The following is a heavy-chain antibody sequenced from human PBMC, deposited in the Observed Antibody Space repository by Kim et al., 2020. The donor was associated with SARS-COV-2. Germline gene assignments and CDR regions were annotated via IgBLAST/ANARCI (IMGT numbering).Heavy chain of an antibody. J-gene: IGHJ4*02. Sequence: NYNPSLKSRVTISVDKSKNQFSLKLGSVTAADTAVYYCARDRGSGSYLGYWGQGTLVTVSS. D-gene: IGHD1-26*01. V-gene: IGHV4-4*02. CDR3: ARDRGSGSYLGY.